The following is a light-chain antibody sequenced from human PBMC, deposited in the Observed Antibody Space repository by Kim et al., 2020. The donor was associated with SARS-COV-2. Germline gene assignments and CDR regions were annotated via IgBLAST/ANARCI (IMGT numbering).Light chain of an antibody. CDR1: KLGDKY. Sequence: SYELTQPPSVSVSPGQTASNTCSGDKLGDKYACWYQQKPGQSPVLVIYQDSKRPSGIPERFSGSNSGNTATLTISGTQAMDEADYYCQAWDSSTEVFGGGTQLTVL. CDR2: QDS. V-gene: IGLV3-1*01. J-gene: IGLJ3*02. CDR3: QAWDSSTEV.